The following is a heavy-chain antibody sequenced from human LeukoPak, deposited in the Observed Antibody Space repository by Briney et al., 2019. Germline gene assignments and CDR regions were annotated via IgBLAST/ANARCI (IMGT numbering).Heavy chain of an antibody. CDR1: GYTFTGYY. D-gene: IGHD4-17*01. J-gene: IGHJ5*02. Sequence: ASVKVSCKASGYTFTGYYMHWVRQAPGQGLEWMGWINPNSGGTNYAQKFQGRVTITADESTSTAYMELSSLRSEDTAVYYCAREQVGDYGDYEVVWFDPWGQGTLVTVSS. V-gene: IGHV1-2*02. CDR3: AREQVGDYGDYEVVWFDP. CDR2: INPNSGGT.